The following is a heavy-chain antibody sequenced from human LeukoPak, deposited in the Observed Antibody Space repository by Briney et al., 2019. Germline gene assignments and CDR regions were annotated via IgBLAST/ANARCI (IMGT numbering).Heavy chain of an antibody. CDR2: IIPIFGTA. J-gene: IGHJ6*04. V-gene: IGHV1-69*13. Sequence: SVKVSCKASRGTFSSYAISWVRQAPGRGLEWMGGIIPIFGTANYAQKFQGRVTITADESTSTAYMELSSLRSEDTAVYYCARDPYYGDYVEAVGGYYYYGMDVWGKGTTVTVSS. CDR3: ARDPYYGDYVEAVGGYYYYGMDV. CDR1: RGTFSSYA. D-gene: IGHD4-17*01.